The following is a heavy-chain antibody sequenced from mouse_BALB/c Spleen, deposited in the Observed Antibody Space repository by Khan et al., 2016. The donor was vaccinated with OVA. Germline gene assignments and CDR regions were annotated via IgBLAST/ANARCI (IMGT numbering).Heavy chain of an antibody. CDR1: GYSFTNYG. J-gene: IGHJ1*01. Sequence: QIQLVQSGPEVKKPGETVKISCKASGYSFTNYGMNWVRQAPGKGLKWMGWINTYTGEPTYDDDFKGRFAFSLETSASTAYLQINNLKNEDTATDFGASGGYWYFDVWGGGTTVTVSA. CDR3: ASGGYWYFDV. V-gene: IGHV9-3-1*01. D-gene: IGHD1-1*02. CDR2: INTYTGEP.